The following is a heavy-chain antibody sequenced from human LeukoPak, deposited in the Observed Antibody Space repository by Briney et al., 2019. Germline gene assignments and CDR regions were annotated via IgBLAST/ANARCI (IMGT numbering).Heavy chain of an antibody. D-gene: IGHD2-15*01. J-gene: IGHJ6*02. Sequence: PGGSLRLSCAASGFTFSSYWMHWVRQAPGKGLVWVSRINSDGGSTSYADSVKGRFTISRDNAKNTLYLQMNSLRAEDTAVYYCARGKLLRNYYYGMDVWGQGTTVTVSS. CDR1: GFTFSSYW. CDR2: INSDGGST. V-gene: IGHV3-74*01. CDR3: ARGKLLRNYYYGMDV.